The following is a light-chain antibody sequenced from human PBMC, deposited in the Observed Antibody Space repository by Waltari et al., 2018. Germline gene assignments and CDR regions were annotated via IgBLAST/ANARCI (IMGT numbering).Light chain of an antibody. CDR2: EDN. CDR1: SGSIINNY. J-gene: IGLJ3*02. CDR3: QSYDSSQWV. Sequence: FMLTQPHSVSESPGKTVTISCTRSSGSIINNYVQWFQPRPDSSPTTVIYEDNQRPAEAPDRFSGSIDSSSNAASLTSSGLKTEDEADYYCQSYDSSQWVFGGGTKLTVL. V-gene: IGLV6-57*01.